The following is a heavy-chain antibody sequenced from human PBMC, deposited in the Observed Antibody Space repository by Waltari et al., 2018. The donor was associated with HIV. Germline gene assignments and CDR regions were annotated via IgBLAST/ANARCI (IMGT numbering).Heavy chain of an antibody. V-gene: IGHV1-2*02. Sequence: QVQRVQSGAEMKKPGRSGKVSCLAAGYTTTDYSLHWVRQPPGQGLEWMVCMNQTRGGTNNPQKFKGSVTMTRDTSIKTAYLQLSSLTSDDTARDWCARGGTISTGYYPSGLYWGQGTPVIVSS. D-gene: IGHD3-9*01. CDR1: GYTTTDYS. J-gene: IGHJ4*02. CDR3: ARGGTISTGYYPSGLY. CDR2: MNQTRGGT.